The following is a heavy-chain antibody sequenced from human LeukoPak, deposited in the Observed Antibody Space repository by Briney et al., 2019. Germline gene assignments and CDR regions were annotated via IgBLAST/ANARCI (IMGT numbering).Heavy chain of an antibody. CDR1: GYSFTSYG. J-gene: IGHJ6*03. CDR3: AKSTDFWSGYPYYMDV. D-gene: IGHD3-3*01. CDR2: ISGYNGNT. V-gene: IGHV1-18*04. Sequence: ASVKASCKASGYSFTSYGISWVRQAPGQGLEWMGWISGYNGNTNYAQKFQGRVTITTDESTSTAYMELSSLRSEDTAVYYCAKSTDFWSGYPYYMDVWGKGTTVTVSS.